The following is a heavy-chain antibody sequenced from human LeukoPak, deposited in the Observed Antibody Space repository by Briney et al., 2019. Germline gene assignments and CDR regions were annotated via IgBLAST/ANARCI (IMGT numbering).Heavy chain of an antibody. J-gene: IGHJ4*02. D-gene: IGHD1-14*01. CDR1: GLSFRDFN. CDR2: ISSNGNII. CDR3: ASGGRAYNF. Sequence: GGSLRLSCAASGLSFRDFNMTWMRRAPGKAQEWISFISSNGNIIHYADSAKGRFTISRDNAKNSLYLHMDSLRVEDTATYYCASGGRAYNFWGPGTAATVSS. V-gene: IGHV3-11*04.